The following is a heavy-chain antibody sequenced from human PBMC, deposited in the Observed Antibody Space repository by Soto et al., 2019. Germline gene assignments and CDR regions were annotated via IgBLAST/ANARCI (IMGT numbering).Heavy chain of an antibody. V-gene: IGHV1-18*01. Sequence: GASVKVSCKASGYTFTSYGISWVRQAPGQGLEWMGWISAYNGNTNYAQKLQGRVTMTTDTSTSTAYMELRSLRSDDTAVYYCARALHYLYYYYYYGMDVWGQGTTVTVSS. J-gene: IGHJ6*02. CDR1: GYTFTSYG. CDR3: ARALHYLYYYYYYGMDV. D-gene: IGHD1-26*01. CDR2: ISAYNGNT.